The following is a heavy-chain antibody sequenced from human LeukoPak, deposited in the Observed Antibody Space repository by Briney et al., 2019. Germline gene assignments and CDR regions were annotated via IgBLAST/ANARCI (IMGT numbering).Heavy chain of an antibody. CDR2: ISGSSNDI. CDR1: GFPFSIYT. CDR3: ATDYYCSGGSCYPPD. Sequence: GGSLRLSCAASGFPFSIYTMNWVRQAPGKGLDWVSSISGSSNDIYYADSVKGRFTISRDNAKNSLYLQMNSLRAEDTAVYYCATDYYCSGGSCYPPDWGQGTLVTVSS. J-gene: IGHJ4*02. D-gene: IGHD2-15*01. V-gene: IGHV3-21*04.